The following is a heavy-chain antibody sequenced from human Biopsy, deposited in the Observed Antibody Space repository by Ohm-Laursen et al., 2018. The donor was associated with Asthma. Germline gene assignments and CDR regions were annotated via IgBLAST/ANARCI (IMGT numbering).Heavy chain of an antibody. V-gene: IGHV1-69*01. Sequence: GSSVTVSCKAPGGTFSNFAISWVRQAPGQGLEWLGGIMTVFGTTNYAQKFQGRVTITADESTSTAYMEVTSLRYEDTAIYYCARCQVGYSSGWSLLLKKIYYSGMDVWGQGTAVTVSS. J-gene: IGHJ6*02. CDR1: GGTFSNFA. CDR3: ARCQVGYSSGWSLLLKKIYYSGMDV. D-gene: IGHD6-19*01. CDR2: IMTVFGTT.